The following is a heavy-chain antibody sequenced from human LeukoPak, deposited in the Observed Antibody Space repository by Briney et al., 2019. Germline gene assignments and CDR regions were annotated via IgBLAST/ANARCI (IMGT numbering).Heavy chain of an antibody. CDR2: SDTKNGDP. CDR3: TRVLHYYDISGLPHFDY. V-gene: IGHV7-4-1*02. Sequence: ASVKVSCKASGYTFIDYAINWVRQAPGQGLEWMGWSDTKNGDPTYAQGFTGRFVFSLDTSVSTAYLQINSLKAEDTAVYFCTRVLHYYDISGLPHFDYWGQGTLVTVSS. CDR1: GYTFIDYA. J-gene: IGHJ4*02. D-gene: IGHD3-22*01.